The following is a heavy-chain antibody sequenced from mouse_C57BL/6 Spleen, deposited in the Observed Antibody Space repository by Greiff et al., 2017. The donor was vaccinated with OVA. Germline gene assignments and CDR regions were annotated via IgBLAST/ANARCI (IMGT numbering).Heavy chain of an antibody. CDR3: ARWSYYGSSYWYFDV. Sequence: EVQLQQSGPELVKPGASVKISCKASGYSFTGYYMNWVKQSPEKSLEWIGEINPSTGGTTYNQKFTAKATLTVDKSSSTAYMQLKSLTSEDSAVYYCARWSYYGSSYWYFDVWGTGTTVTVSS. J-gene: IGHJ1*03. V-gene: IGHV1-42*01. D-gene: IGHD1-1*01. CDR2: INPSTGGT. CDR1: GYSFTGYY.